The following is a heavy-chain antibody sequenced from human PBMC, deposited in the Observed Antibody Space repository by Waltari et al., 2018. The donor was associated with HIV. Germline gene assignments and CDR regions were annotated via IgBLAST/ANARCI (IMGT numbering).Heavy chain of an antibody. J-gene: IGHJ4*02. D-gene: IGHD1-26*01. CDR2: INPKSGGR. V-gene: IGHV1-2*02. CDR1: GYTVTDYY. CDR3: ARRSWDI. Sequence: QVQLVQSGAEVKKPGASVKVSCKASGYTVTDYYVHWVRQAPGQRLEWMGWINPKSGGRKFAQKFQGRVTMTWDTSITTAYMELHRLRSDDTAVYYCARRSWDIWGQGTLLTVSS.